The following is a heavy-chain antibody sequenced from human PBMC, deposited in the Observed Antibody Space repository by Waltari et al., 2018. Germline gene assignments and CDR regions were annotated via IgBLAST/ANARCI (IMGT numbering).Heavy chain of an antibody. CDR2: IYWNDDK. CDR1: GFSLSTSGVG. Sequence: QITLKESGPTLVKPTQTLTLTCPFSGFSLSTSGVGVGWIRQPPGKALEWLALIYWNDDKRYSPSLKSRLTITKDTSKNQVVLTMTNMDPVDTATDYCAHTLPPWIVATSGGYFDYWGQGTLGTVSS. J-gene: IGHJ4*02. D-gene: IGHD5-12*01. CDR3: AHTLPPWIVATSGGYFDY. V-gene: IGHV2-5*01.